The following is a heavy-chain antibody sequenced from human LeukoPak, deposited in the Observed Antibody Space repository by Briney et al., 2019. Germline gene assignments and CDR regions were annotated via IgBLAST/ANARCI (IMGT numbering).Heavy chain of an antibody. D-gene: IGHD4-17*01. CDR3: ARVRYGELDV. CDR1: GFTFSSYA. J-gene: IGHJ6*02. V-gene: IGHV3-23*01. Sequence: GGSLRLSCAASGFTFSSYAMSWVRQAPGKGLEWVSSMSGSGGSTYYADSVKGRFTISKDDSKNTLYLQMNSLRAEDTAVYYCARVRYGELDVWGQGTTVTVSS. CDR2: MSGSGGST.